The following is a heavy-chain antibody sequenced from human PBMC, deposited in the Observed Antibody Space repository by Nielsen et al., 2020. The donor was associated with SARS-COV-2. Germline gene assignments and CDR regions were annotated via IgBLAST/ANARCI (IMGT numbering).Heavy chain of an antibody. CDR2: ISGSGGST. V-gene: IGHV3-23*01. D-gene: IGHD3-9*01. Sequence: GESLKISCAASGFTFSSYAMSWVRQAPGKGLEWVSAISGSGGSTYYADSVKGRFTISRDNSKNTLYLQMNSLRAEDTAVYYCAKDLPVLRYFDWLGAFDIWGQGTMVTVSS. J-gene: IGHJ3*02. CDR1: GFTFSSYA. CDR3: AKDLPVLRYFDWLGAFDI.